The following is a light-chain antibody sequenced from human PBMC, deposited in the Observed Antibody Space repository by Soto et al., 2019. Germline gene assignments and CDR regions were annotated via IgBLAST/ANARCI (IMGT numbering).Light chain of an antibody. CDR2: GAS. Sequence: EIVLTQSPGTLSLSPGERATLSCRASQSVRSNYLAWYQQKPGQAPRLLIYGASNRVTGIPDRFSGSGSGTDFTLTISRLEPEDFAVYYCQQYGRLPPGFGGGTKVEIK. CDR3: QQYGRLPPG. V-gene: IGKV3-20*01. CDR1: QSVRSNY. J-gene: IGKJ4*01.